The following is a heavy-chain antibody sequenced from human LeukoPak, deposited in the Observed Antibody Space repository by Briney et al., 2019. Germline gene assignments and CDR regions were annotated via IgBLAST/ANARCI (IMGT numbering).Heavy chain of an antibody. J-gene: IGHJ4*02. Sequence: GGSLRLSCAASGFTFSSYWMHWVRQAPGKGLVWVSRINSDGSSTSYADSVKGRFTISRDNAKNTLYLQMNSLRAEDTAVYYGARASSGWSPFDYWGQGTLVTVSS. CDR2: INSDGSST. CDR1: GFTFSSYW. D-gene: IGHD6-19*01. CDR3: ARASSGWSPFDY. V-gene: IGHV3-74*01.